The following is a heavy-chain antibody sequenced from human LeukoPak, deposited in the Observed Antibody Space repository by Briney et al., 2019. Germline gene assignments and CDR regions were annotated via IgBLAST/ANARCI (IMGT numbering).Heavy chain of an antibody. J-gene: IGHJ6*03. V-gene: IGHV1-69*05. CDR2: IIPIFGTA. CDR1: GGTFSSCA. Sequence: SVKVSCKVSGGTFSSCAISWVRQAPGQGLEWMGGIIPIFGTANYAQKFQGRVTITTDESTSTAYMELSSLRSEDTAVYYCARDRPGDYYYMDVWGKGTTVTVSS. CDR3: ARDRPGDYYYMDV.